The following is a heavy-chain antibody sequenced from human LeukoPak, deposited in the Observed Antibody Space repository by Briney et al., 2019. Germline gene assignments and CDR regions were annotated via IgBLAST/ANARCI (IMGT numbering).Heavy chain of an antibody. D-gene: IGHD3-9*01. CDR3: PRGNFDIWTGYYIDYFDY. Sequence: SVKVSCKASGGTFSSYAISWARQAPGQGLEWMGGIIPIFGTANYAQKFQGRVTITADESTSTAYMELSSLRSEDTAVYYCPRGNFDIWTGYYIDYFDYWGQGTLVTVSS. J-gene: IGHJ4*02. CDR2: IIPIFGTA. CDR1: GGTFSSYA. V-gene: IGHV1-69*13.